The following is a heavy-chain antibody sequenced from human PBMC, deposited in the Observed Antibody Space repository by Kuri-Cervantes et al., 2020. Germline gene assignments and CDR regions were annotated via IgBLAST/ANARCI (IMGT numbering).Heavy chain of an antibody. CDR3: AKDPAAAPDYYYYYYMDV. V-gene: IGHV3-74*01. J-gene: IGHJ6*03. Sequence: GESLKISCAASGFTFSNYWMHWVRQVPGKGLVWVSCIKGDGSATFYADSVKGRFTISRDNSKNTLYLQMNSLRAEDTAVYYCAKDPAAAPDYYYYYYMDVWGKGTTVTVSS. CDR2: IKGDGSAT. D-gene: IGHD6-13*01. CDR1: GFTFSNYW.